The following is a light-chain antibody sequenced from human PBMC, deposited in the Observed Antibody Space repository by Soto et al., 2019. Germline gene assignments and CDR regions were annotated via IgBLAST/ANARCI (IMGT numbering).Light chain of an antibody. CDR3: QQYGSSGT. V-gene: IGKV3D-20*01. CDR2: EES. Sequence: EIVLTQAPATLSLSPVERATLSCRASESVSSYLACFEQKPGLPPVRLIYEESNRVVGIPGRFSGIGSGKYFTLTISRLEPEVVAVYYCQQYGSSGTFGQGTKVDIK. CDR1: ESVSSY. J-gene: IGKJ1*01.